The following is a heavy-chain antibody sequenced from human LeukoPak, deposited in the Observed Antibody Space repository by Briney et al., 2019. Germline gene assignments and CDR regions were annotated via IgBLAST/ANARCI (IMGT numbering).Heavy chain of an antibody. CDR3: ATINGDQYYFDY. CDR2: IYYSGST. J-gene: IGHJ4*02. CDR1: GGSFSGYY. D-gene: IGHD4-17*01. Sequence: SETLSLTCAVYGGSFSGYYWGWIRQPPGKGLEWIGSIYYSGSTYYNPSLKSRVTISVDTSKNQLSLKLSSVTAADTAVYYCATINGDQYYFDYWGQGTLVTVSS. V-gene: IGHV4-39*01.